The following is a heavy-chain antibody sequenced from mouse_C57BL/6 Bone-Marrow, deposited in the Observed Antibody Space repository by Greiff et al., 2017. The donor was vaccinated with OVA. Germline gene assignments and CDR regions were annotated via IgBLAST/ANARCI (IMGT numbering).Heavy chain of an antibody. J-gene: IGHJ2*01. V-gene: IGHV1-18*01. D-gene: IGHD1-1*01. CDR1: GYTFTDYN. Sequence: EVQVVESGPELVKPGASVKIPCKASGYTFTDYNMDWVQQSHGKSLEWIGDINPNNGGTIYNQKFKGKATLTVDKSSSTAYMELRSLTSEDTAVYYCARRGHYGSSSYYFDYWGQGTTLTVSS. CDR2: INPNNGGT. CDR3: ARRGHYGSSSYYFDY.